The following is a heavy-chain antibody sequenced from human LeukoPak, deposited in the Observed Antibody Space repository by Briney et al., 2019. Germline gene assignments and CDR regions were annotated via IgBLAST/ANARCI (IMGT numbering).Heavy chain of an antibody. Sequence: KCGESLKISCKGSGYSFTSYWIGWVRQMPGKGLEWMGIIYPGDSDTRYSPSFQGQVTISADKSISTAYLQWSSLKASDTAMYYCARQSSTIAPRGYYGMDVWGQGTTVTVSS. CDR2: IYPGDSDT. V-gene: IGHV5-51*01. CDR3: ARQSSTIAPRGYYGMDV. CDR1: GYSFTSYW. D-gene: IGHD4/OR15-4a*01. J-gene: IGHJ6*02.